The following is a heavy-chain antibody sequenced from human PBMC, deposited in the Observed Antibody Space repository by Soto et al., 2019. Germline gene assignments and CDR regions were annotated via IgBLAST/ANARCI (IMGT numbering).Heavy chain of an antibody. V-gene: IGHV1-2*02. CDR1: GYFFNDYH. J-gene: IGHJ5*02. D-gene: IGHD3-16*01. CDR2: INPKNGDT. Sequence: DSGKVGCKTSGYFFNDYHMHWVRKAPGQGLEWMGWINPKNGDTNYAQKFQDRVTMTRDTSISTVYIELSRLTSDDTAVYYCAREAGGSIIAAVLLDPWGQGTLVTVSS. CDR3: AREAGGSIIAAVLLDP.